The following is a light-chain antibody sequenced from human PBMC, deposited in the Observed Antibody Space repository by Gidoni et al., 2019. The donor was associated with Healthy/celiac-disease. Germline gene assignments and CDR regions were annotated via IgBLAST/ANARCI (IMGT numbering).Light chain of an antibody. J-gene: IGLJ1*01. CDR3: SSYTSSSTLV. V-gene: IGLV2-14*01. CDR1: SSDVGGYNY. Sequence: QSALTQPASVSGSPGQSIPISCTGTSSDVGGYNYVSWYQQHPGKAPKLMIYEVSNRPSGVSNRFSGSKSGNTASLTISGLQAEDEADYCSSYTSSSTLVFGTGTKVTVL. CDR2: EVS.